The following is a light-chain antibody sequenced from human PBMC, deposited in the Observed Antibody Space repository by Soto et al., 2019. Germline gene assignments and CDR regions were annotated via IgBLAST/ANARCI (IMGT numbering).Light chain of an antibody. CDR3: SSYTTVSPHVL. CDR1: TSDIGVYDY. Sequence: QSVLTQPASVSGSPGQSVTISCTGTTSDIGVYDYVSWYQQYPDKAPKLVIFDVSDRPSGLFTRFSGSKSGNTASLTISGLQAEDEADYYCSSYTTVSPHVLFGGGTKLTVL. V-gene: IGLV2-14*03. CDR2: DVS. J-gene: IGLJ3*02.